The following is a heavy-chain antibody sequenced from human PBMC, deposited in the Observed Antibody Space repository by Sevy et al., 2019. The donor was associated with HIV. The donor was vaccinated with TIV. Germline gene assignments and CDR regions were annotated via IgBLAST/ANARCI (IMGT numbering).Heavy chain of an antibody. D-gene: IGHD3-22*01. J-gene: IGHJ4*02. Sequence: GGSLRLSCAASGFTFSIYTMNWVRQAPGKGLEWVSSISSSSTYIHYADSVRGRFTISRDNAKNSLYLQMHSLRAEDTAVHYCASGSLDSTGYPFDYWGQGTLVTVSS. CDR1: GFTFSIYT. V-gene: IGHV3-21*01. CDR2: ISSSSTYI. CDR3: ASGSLDSTGYPFDY.